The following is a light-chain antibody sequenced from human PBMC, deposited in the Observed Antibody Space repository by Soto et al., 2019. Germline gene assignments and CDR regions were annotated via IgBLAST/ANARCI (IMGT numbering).Light chain of an antibody. CDR3: QQYESLPLT. CDR1: QDISNY. V-gene: IGKV1-33*01. J-gene: IGKJ5*01. CDR2: DAC. Sequence: DIQMTQSPSSLSASVGDRVTITCQASQDISNYLNWYQQKPGKAPKLLIYDACNLETGVQSRFSGSGAGTGCTCTISSLQPEDVATDYCQQYESLPLTFGQGTRLEIK.